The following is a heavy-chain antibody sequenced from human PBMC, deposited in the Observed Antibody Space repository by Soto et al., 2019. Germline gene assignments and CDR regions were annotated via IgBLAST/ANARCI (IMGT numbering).Heavy chain of an antibody. J-gene: IGHJ4*02. V-gene: IGHV1-2*02. CDR2: INPNSGGT. D-gene: IGHD5-12*01. CDR1: GNTFIENV. CDR3: ARFTGEWPRLPLGY. Sequence: AVKLSCKARGNTFIENVIHWGRQAPGQGLEWMGWINPNSGGTNYAQKFQGRVTMTRDTSISTAYLELSRLRSDDTAVYYCARFTGEWPRLPLGYRCQATLVTGS.